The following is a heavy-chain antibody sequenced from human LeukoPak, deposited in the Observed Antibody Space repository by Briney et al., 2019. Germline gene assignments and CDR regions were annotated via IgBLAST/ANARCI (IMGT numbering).Heavy chain of an antibody. CDR1: GGSISSGGYY. Sequence: PSQTLSLTCTVSGGSISSGGYYRSWIRQHPGKGLEWSGYIYYSGSTYYNPSLKSRVTISVDTSKNQFSLKLSSVTAADTAVYYCARTTTGYRYNWFDPWGQGTLVTVSS. CDR3: ARTTTGYRYNWFDP. J-gene: IGHJ5*02. V-gene: IGHV4-31*03. D-gene: IGHD1-1*01. CDR2: IYYSGST.